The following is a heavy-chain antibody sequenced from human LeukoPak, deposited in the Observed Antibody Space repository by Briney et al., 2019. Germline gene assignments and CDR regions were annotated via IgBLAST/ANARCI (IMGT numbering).Heavy chain of an antibody. CDR2: IYTSGIA. V-gene: IGHV4-4*07. D-gene: IGHD3-10*01. CDR1: GGSISRYY. Sequence: SETLSLTCTVSGGSISRYYWGWIRQPAGKGVEWIGRIYTSGIANYNPSLTSRITMSVDTSKNQSSLKLNSVTAADTDVSYCARGRMFRGGGSDFPFNWFDPWGQGTLVTVSS. CDR3: ARGRMFRGGGSDFPFNWFDP. J-gene: IGHJ5*02.